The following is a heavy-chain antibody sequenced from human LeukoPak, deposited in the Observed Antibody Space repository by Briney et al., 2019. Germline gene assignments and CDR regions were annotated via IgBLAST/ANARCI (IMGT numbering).Heavy chain of an antibody. J-gene: IGHJ5*02. V-gene: IGHV1-18*01. CDR3: ARDFAWGSGGAPIDDNWLDP. D-gene: IGHD7-27*01. CDR2: ISSGGNT. Sequence: ASVKVSCKATGYIFSNYGISWVRQAPGHGLEWMGWISSGGNTNYAPKFQDRATMTTDTSTSTAYMELRGLRFDDTAGYYCARDFAWGSGGAPIDDNWLDPWGQGTLVTVSS. CDR1: GYIFSNYG.